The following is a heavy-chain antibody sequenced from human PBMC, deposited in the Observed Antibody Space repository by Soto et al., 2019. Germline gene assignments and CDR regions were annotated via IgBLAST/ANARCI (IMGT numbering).Heavy chain of an antibody. CDR3: GGMIAVGYYSYYLDV. CDR2: IKNKTDGGTT. V-gene: IGHV3-15*01. CDR1: GLHFCNSW. Sequence: GGSLRLSCAPSGLHFCNSWMSWVRQAPGKGLEWVGRIKNKTDGGTTDCAAPVKGRFTISRDDSKNTLYLQMNSLKPEDTAVYYCGGMIAVGYYSYYLDVWGKGTTVTVSS. J-gene: IGHJ6*03. D-gene: IGHD3-22*01.